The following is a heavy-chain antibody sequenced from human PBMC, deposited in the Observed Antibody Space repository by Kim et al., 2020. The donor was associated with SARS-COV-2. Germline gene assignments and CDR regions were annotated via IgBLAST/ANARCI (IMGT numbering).Heavy chain of an antibody. Sequence: SETLSLTCTVSGGSISSYYWSWIRQPPGKGLEWIGYIYYSGSTNYNPSLKSRVTISVDTSKNQFSLKLSSVTAADTAVYYCARTVLGFDYWGQRTLVTVSS. CDR2: IYYSGST. J-gene: IGHJ4*02. V-gene: IGHV4-59*01. CDR3: ARTVLGFDY. D-gene: IGHD2-8*01. CDR1: GGSISSYY.